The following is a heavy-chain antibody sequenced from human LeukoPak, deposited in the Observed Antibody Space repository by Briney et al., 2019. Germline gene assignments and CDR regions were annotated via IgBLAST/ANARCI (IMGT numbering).Heavy chain of an antibody. CDR1: GFTFSSYA. D-gene: IGHD3-22*01. J-gene: IGHJ4*02. CDR2: INHSGST. CDR3: ARVRPTYYYDSSGYYAHLRLDYFDY. V-gene: IGHV4-34*01. Sequence: LRLSCAASGFTFSSYAMSWVRQPPGKGLEWIGEINHSGSTNYNPSLKSRVTISVDTSKNQFSLKLSSVTAADTAVYYCARVRPTYYYDSSGYYAHLRLDYFDYWGQGTLVTVSS.